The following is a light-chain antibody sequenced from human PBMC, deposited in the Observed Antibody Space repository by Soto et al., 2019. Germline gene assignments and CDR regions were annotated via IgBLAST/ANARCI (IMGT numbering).Light chain of an antibody. CDR3: SSYTSSNTYV. CDR2: EVS. V-gene: IGLV2-14*01. J-gene: IGLJ1*01. Sequence: QSALTQPASVSGSPRQSITISCTGTSSDVGGYNYVSWYQQHPGKAPKLIIYEVSNRPSGVSNRFSGSKSGNTASLTISGLQAEDEADYYCSSYTSSNTYVFGTGTKLTVL. CDR1: SSDVGGYNY.